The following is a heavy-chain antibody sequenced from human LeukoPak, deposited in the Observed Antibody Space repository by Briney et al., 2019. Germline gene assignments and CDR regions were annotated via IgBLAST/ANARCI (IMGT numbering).Heavy chain of an antibody. V-gene: IGHV4-59*01. D-gene: IGHD3-10*01. Sequence: PSETLSLTCTVSGGSISSYYWSWIRPPPGKGLEWIGYIYYSGRTNYNPSLRRRVTISVDTSKNQFSLKLSSVTAAGTAVYYCARWLYYFDYWGQGTLVTVSS. CDR3: ARWLYYFDY. CDR2: IYYSGRT. CDR1: GGSISSYY. J-gene: IGHJ4*02.